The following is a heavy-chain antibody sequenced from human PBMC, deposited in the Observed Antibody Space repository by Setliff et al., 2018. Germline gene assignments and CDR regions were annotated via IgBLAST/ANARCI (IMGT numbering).Heavy chain of an antibody. CDR3: AKNLYTDAWYRVSFEY. CDR2: IKQDGSEK. D-gene: IGHD2-2*02. J-gene: IGHJ4*02. CDR1: GFIFSMYK. V-gene: IGHV3-7*03. Sequence: GGSLRLSCEASGFIFSMYKMSWVRQAPGKGLEWVANIKQDGSEKSYVDSVKGRFTISRDNSRNILYLQMNGLRAEDTALYYCAKNLYTDAWYRVSFEYWGQGTLVTVSS.